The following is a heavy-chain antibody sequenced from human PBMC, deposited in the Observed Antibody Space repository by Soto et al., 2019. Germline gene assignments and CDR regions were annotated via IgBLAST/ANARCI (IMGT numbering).Heavy chain of an antibody. D-gene: IGHD6-19*01. V-gene: IGHV3-33*08. CDR1: GFTFSSYW. Sequence: GGSLRLSCAASGFTFSSYWMSWVRQAPGKGLEWVAVIWYDESKKYYEDSVTGRFTISRDNSRSALYLQMDSLRAEDTGVYYCARSSGLGIDFWGQGTLVTVSS. CDR3: ARSSGLGIDF. J-gene: IGHJ4*02. CDR2: IWYDESKK.